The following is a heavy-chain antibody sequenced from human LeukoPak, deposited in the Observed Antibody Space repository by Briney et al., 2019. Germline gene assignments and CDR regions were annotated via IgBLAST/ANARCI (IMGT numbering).Heavy chain of an antibody. D-gene: IGHD3-9*01. CDR1: GYSISSGYY. CDR3: ARDNYDILTGTHSDY. Sequence: PSETLSLTCTVSGYSISSGYYWGWIRQPPGKGLEWIGSIYHSGSTYYNPSLKSRVTISVDTSKNQFSLKLSSVTAADTAVYYYARDNYDILTGTHSDYWGQGTLVTVSS. CDR2: IYHSGST. J-gene: IGHJ4*02. V-gene: IGHV4-38-2*02.